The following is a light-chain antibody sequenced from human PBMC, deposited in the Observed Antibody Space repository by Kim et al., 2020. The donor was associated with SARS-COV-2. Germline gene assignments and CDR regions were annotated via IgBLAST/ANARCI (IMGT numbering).Light chain of an antibody. V-gene: IGKV1-27*01. J-gene: IGKJ1*01. Sequence: IQMTQSPSSLSASVGDRVTIACRASQYISEYLAWYQQKPGKPPKLLIYGASILQSGLPARFRGSGSGTDFTLTINNLQPEDVATYYCQNYPSAPRTFGQGTKVDI. CDR1: QYISEY. CDR2: GAS. CDR3: QNYPSAPRT.